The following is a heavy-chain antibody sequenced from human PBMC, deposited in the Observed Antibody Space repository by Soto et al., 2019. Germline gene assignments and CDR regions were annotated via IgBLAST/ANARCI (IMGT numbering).Heavy chain of an antibody. CDR3: ARLITYSSSWYEGWFDP. Sequence: PSETLSLTCAVYGGSFSGYYWSWIRQPPGKGLEWIGRIYTSGSTNYNPSLKSRVTMSVDTSKNQFSLKLSSVTAADMAVYYCARLITYSSSWYEGWFDPWGQGTLVTVSS. D-gene: IGHD6-13*01. CDR2: IYTSGST. J-gene: IGHJ5*02. CDR1: GGSFSGYY. V-gene: IGHV4-59*10.